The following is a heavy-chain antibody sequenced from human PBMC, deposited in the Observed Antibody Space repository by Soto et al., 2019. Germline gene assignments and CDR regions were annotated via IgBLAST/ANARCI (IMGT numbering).Heavy chain of an antibody. V-gene: IGHV4-39*01. Sequence: SETLSLTCTVAGGSISSSSYYWGWIRQPPGKGLEWIGSIYYSGSTYYNPSLKSRVTISVDTSKNQFSLKLSSVTAADTAVYYCARHLAVFGVVSGYMDVWGKGTTVTVSS. CDR3: ARHLAVFGVVSGYMDV. J-gene: IGHJ6*03. CDR2: IYYSGST. CDR1: GGSISSSSYY. D-gene: IGHD3-3*01.